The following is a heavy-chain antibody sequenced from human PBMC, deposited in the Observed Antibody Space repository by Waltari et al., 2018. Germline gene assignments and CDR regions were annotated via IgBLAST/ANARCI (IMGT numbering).Heavy chain of an antibody. Sequence: QVQLVQSGAEVKKPGASVKISCKTSEYTFTSSYIHWVRQAPGQGLEWMGIINPRGGSTIYAQKFQGRGTMTRDTSTSTVYMELSSLRSEDTAVYYCALDTGALWMDVWGQGTTVTVSS. CDR1: EYTFTSSY. J-gene: IGHJ6*02. D-gene: IGHD2-21*01. V-gene: IGHV1-46*01. CDR3: ALDTGALWMDV. CDR2: INPRGGST.